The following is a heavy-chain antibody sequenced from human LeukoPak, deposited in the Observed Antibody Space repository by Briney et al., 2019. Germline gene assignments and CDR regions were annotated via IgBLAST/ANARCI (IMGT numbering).Heavy chain of an antibody. CDR2: ISGSGGST. D-gene: IGHD3-10*01. CDR1: GFTFSSYA. V-gene: IGHV3-23*01. J-gene: IGHJ5*02. Sequence: PGGSRRLSCAASGFTFSSYAMSWVRQAPGKGLEWVSAISGSGGSTYYADSVKGRFTISRDNSKNTLYLQMNSLRAEDTAVYYCARYGSGSPRTNNWFDPWGQGTLVTVSS. CDR3: ARYGSGSPRTNNWFDP.